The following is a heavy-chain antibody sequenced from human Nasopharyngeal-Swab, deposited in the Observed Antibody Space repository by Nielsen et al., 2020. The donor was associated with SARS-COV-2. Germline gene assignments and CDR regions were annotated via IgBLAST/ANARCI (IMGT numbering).Heavy chain of an antibody. J-gene: IGHJ4*02. CDR3: ARRGDCNGNPCYSDY. CDR1: GYSFTNYW. V-gene: IGHV5-51*01. Sequence: GESPKISCQASGYSFTNYWIGWVRQMPGTGLEWMGLIYPGDSSIRYIPSFQGQVTISVDKSISTTYLQWSNLKASDAATYYCARRGDCNGNPCYSDYWGQGTLVTVSS. D-gene: IGHD2-21*02. CDR2: IYPGDSSI.